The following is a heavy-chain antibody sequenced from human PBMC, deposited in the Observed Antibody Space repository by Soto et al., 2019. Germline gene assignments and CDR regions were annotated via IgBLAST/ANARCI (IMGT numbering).Heavy chain of an antibody. CDR3: AIYFNRSLEWFSLFDY. CDR2: INAGNGNT. D-gene: IGHD3-3*01. V-gene: IGHV1-3*01. Sequence: ASVKVSCKASGYTFTSYAMHWVRQAPGQRLEWMGWINAGNGNTKYSQKFQGRVTITRDTSASTAYMELSSLRSEDTAVYYCAIYFNRSLEWFSLFDYWGQGTLVTVSS. CDR1: GYTFTSYA. J-gene: IGHJ4*02.